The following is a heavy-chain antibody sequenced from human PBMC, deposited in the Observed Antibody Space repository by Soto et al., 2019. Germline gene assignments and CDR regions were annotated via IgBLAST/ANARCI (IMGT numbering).Heavy chain of an antibody. CDR1: EFTFSSYG. CDR3: AKVVSSSPYYYYYGMDV. V-gene: IGHV3-30*18. D-gene: IGHD6-6*01. CDR2: ISYDGSNK. J-gene: IGHJ6*02. Sequence: MSLSCAASEFTFSSYGIHWVRQAPGKLLEWVAVISYDGSNKYYADSVKDRFTISRDNSKNTLYLQMNSLRAEDTALYYCAKVVSSSPYYYYYGMDVWGQGTTVTVSS.